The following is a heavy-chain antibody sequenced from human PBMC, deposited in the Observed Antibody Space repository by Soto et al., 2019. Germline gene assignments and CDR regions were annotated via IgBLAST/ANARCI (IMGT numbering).Heavy chain of an antibody. D-gene: IGHD1-26*01. CDR3: ASRSGRSLLDY. Sequence: SETLSLTCTVSGGSISSGDYYWSWIRQPPGKGLEWIGYIYYSGSTYYNPSLKSRVTISVDTSKNQFSLKLSSVTAADTAVYYCASRSGRSLLDYWGQGTLVTVSS. V-gene: IGHV4-30-4*01. CDR2: IYYSGST. J-gene: IGHJ4*02. CDR1: GGSISSGDYY.